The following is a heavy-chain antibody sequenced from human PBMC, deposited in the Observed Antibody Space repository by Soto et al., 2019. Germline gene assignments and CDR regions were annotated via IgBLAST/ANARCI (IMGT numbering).Heavy chain of an antibody. J-gene: IGHJ4*02. CDR2: IIPIFGTA. CDR1: GGTFSSYA. CDR3: ASRLIPMFWSGYHLALYY. D-gene: IGHD3-3*01. V-gene: IGHV1-69*13. Sequence: SVKVSCKASGGTFSSYAISWVRQAPGQGLEWMGGIIPIFGTANYAQKFQGRVTITADESTSTAYMELSSLRSEDTAVYYCASRLIPMFWSGYHLALYYWGQGALVTVSS.